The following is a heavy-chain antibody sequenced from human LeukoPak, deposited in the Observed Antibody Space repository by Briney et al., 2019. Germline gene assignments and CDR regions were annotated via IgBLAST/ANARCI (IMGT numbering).Heavy chain of an antibody. D-gene: IGHD2-2*02. CDR1: GITFSLYA. Sequence: PGRSLRLSCTASGITFSLYAMHWARQAPGKGLEWVAVISYDGSSKNYADSVKGRFIISRDNSKNTLYLQMNSLRVEDTAVYYRARLYGDGYWGQGTLVTVSS. V-gene: IGHV3-30-3*01. J-gene: IGHJ4*02. CDR2: ISYDGSSK. CDR3: ARLYGDGY.